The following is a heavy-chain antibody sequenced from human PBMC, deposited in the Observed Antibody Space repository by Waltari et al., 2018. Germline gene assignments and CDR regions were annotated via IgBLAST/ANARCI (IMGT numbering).Heavy chain of an antibody. Sequence: GKGLEWVGRIKIKTEGGTTDYDAPVKVRFTISRDDSKKTLYLVMNTLKTEDTAVYYCTTKRGSCSSGNCYHDYFDYWGQGTLVTVSS. D-gene: IGHD2-15*01. J-gene: IGHJ4*02. CDR2: IKIKTEGGTT. CDR3: TTKRGSCSSGNCYHDYFDY. V-gene: IGHV3-15*01.